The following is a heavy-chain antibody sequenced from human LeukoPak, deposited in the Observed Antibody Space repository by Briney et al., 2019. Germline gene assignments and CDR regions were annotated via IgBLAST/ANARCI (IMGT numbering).Heavy chain of an antibody. CDR2: IYYSGST. J-gene: IGHJ5*02. Sequence: SETLSLTCTVSGGSINSYYWSWIRQPPGRGLEWIGYIYYSGSTTYNPSLKSRVTISIDTSKNQFSLKLSSVTAADTAVYYCARDVITIFGVVTRPWGQGTLVTVSS. CDR1: GGSINSYY. CDR3: ARDVITIFGVVTRP. D-gene: IGHD3-3*01. V-gene: IGHV4-59*12.